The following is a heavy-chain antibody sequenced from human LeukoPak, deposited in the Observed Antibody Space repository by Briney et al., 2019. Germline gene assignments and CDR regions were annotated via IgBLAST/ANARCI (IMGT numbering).Heavy chain of an antibody. CDR2: ISAYNGNT. V-gene: IGHV1-18*01. CDR3: ARDLRAYDSSYPDY. CDR1: GYTFTSNG. J-gene: IGHJ4*02. D-gene: IGHD3-22*01. Sequence: GASVKVSCKASGYTFTSNGISWVRQAPGQGLEWMGWISAYNGNTNYAQKLQGRVTMTTDTSTSTAYMELRSLRSDDTAVYYCARDLRAYDSSYPDYWGQGTLVTVSS.